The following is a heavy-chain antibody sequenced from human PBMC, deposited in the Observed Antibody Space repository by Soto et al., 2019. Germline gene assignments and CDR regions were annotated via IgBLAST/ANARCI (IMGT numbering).Heavy chain of an antibody. CDR1: GGSFSGYY. Sequence: QVQLQQWGAGLLKPSETLSLTCAVYGGSFSGYYWSWIRQPPGKGMEWIGEINHSGSTNYNPSLKSRVTISVDTSKNQFSLKLSSVTAADTAVYYCARGLGYSYGHRPLDYRGQGTLVTVSS. V-gene: IGHV4-34*01. J-gene: IGHJ4*02. CDR3: ARGLGYSYGHRPLDY. CDR2: INHSGST. D-gene: IGHD5-18*01.